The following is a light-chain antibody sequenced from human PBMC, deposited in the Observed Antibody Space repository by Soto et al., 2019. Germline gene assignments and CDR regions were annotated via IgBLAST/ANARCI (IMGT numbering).Light chain of an antibody. V-gene: IGKV1-33*01. Sequence: DIQMTQARSSLSASVGDRVTITCQASQDISTYLNWYQQQPGKAPKLLIYDASKLETGVPSRFSGSGSGTAFTLIITSLQPEDIATYYCQQYDNLFTFGPGTKV. J-gene: IGKJ3*01. CDR1: QDISTY. CDR2: DAS. CDR3: QQYDNLFT.